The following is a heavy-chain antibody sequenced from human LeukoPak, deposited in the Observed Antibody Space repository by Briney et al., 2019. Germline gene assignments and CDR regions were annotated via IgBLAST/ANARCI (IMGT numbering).Heavy chain of an antibody. V-gene: IGHV3-11*04. Sequence: GGSLRLSCAASGFTFSDYYMSWIRQAPGKGLEWVSYISSSGSTIYYADSVKGRFTISRDNAKNSLYLQMNSLRAEDTAVYYCARAPMYYYESSGHVKISNWYFDLWGRGTLVTVSS. D-gene: IGHD3-22*01. CDR1: GFTFSDYY. CDR2: ISSSGSTI. J-gene: IGHJ2*01. CDR3: ARAPMYYYESSGHVKISNWYFDL.